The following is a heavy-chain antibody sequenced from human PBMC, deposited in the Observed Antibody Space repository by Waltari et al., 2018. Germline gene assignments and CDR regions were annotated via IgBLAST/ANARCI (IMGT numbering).Heavy chain of an antibody. J-gene: IGHJ6*02. CDR3: ARVSRRTYRSPVPGRHYYYGMDV. Sequence: EEQLVESGGGLVQPGAPLRPSCAASGCTFSSYWTHCVRQAPGKGPLWVSRISSDASDTTYADSVKGRFTISRDNAKNTLYLQMNRLRAEDTAVYFCARVSRRTYRSPVPGRHYYYGMDVWGQGTTVTVS. CDR2: ISSDASDT. V-gene: IGHV3-74*03. CDR1: GCTFSSYW. D-gene: IGHD1-1*01.